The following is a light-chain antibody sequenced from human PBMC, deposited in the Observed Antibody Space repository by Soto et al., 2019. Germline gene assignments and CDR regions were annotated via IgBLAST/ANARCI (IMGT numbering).Light chain of an antibody. CDR1: QGITND. V-gene: IGKV1-39*01. CDR3: HQTYTSPEIT. J-gene: IGKJ5*01. CDR2: AAS. Sequence: DIQMTQSPSSLSASVGDRVTIPCRASQGITNDLGWYQQKPGKAPKRLIYAASSLQSGVPPRFSGSGSGTDFTLTISSLQPEDFAIYYCHQTYTSPEITFGQGTRLEIK.